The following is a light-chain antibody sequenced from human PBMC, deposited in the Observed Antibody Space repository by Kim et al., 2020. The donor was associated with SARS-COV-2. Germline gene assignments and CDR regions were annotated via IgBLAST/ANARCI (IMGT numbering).Light chain of an antibody. CDR3: QQHGTSPRT. Sequence: EIVLKQSPGTLSLSPGERATLSCRASQSGSSTYLAWYQQRPGQAPRLLIYGASSRATGVPDRFSGSGSGADFTLTISRLEPEDFAVYYCQQHGTSPRTFGQGTKVDIK. V-gene: IGKV3-20*01. CDR2: GAS. J-gene: IGKJ1*01. CDR1: QSGSSTY.